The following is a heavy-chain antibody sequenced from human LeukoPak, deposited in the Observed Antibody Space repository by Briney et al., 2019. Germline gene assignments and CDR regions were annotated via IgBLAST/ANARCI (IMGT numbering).Heavy chain of an antibody. D-gene: IGHD1-26*01. CDR3: ARRVGGSYFQRYYYMDV. CDR1: GFTSSDAW. CDR2: IKQDGSEK. V-gene: IGHV3-7*01. Sequence: PGGSLRLSCAASGFTSSDAWMSWVRQAPGKGLEWVANIKQDGSEKYYVDSVKGRFTISRDNAKNSLYLQMNSLRAEDTAVYYCARRVGGSYFQRYYYMDVWGKGTTVTISS. J-gene: IGHJ6*03.